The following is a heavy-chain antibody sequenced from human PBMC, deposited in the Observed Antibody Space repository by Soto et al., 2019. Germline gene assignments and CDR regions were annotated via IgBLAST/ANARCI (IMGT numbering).Heavy chain of an antibody. CDR2: IIPIFGTA. V-gene: IGHV1-69*13. CDR3: ARYLAVVGLLASTDIDP. J-gene: IGHJ5*02. Sequence: SVKVSCKAYGITFSSYAISWVRQAPGQGLEWMGGIIPIFGTANYAQKFQGRVTITADESTSTAYMELSSLRSEDTAVYYCARYLAVVGLLASTDIDPLGQAPLV. D-gene: IGHD6-19*01. CDR1: GITFSSYA.